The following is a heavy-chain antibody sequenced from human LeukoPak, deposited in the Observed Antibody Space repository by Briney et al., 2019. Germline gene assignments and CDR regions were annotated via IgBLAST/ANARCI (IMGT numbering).Heavy chain of an antibody. CDR1: GFSYSSYG. Sequence: GGSLKLSCAASGFSYSSYGMHWVRQAPGKGLEWVTDISYVGRIVYFADSVRGRFSIARDNSKNTLCLQMNSLRAEDTAVYYCAKDQSASVGATEFDSWGQGALVTVSS. CDR2: ISYVGRIV. D-gene: IGHD1-26*01. CDR3: AKDQSASVGATEFDS. J-gene: IGHJ4*02. V-gene: IGHV3-30*18.